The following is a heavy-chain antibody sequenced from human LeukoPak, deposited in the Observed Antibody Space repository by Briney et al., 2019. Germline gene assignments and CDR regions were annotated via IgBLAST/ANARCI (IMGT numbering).Heavy chain of an antibody. Sequence: GGSLRLSCAASGFTFSSYSMNWVRQAPGKGLEWVSSISSSSSYIYYADSVKGRFTLSRDNAKNSLYLQMNSLRAEDTAVYYCARDLDYYDSSGYYYWGQGTLVTVSS. CDR2: ISSSSSYI. CDR3: ARDLDYYDSSGYYY. CDR1: GFTFSSYS. D-gene: IGHD3-22*01. V-gene: IGHV3-21*01. J-gene: IGHJ4*02.